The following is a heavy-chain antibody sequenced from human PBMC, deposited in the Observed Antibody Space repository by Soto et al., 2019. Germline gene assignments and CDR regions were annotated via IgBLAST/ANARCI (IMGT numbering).Heavy chain of an antibody. Sequence: EVQLVESGGGLVQPGGSLRLSCAASGFTFSSYSMNWVRQAPGKGLEWVSYISSSSSTIYYADSVKGRFTISRDNAKNSVYLQMNSLRDEDTAVYYCARRAWLWIDYWGQGTLVTVSS. D-gene: IGHD5-18*01. CDR1: GFTFSSYS. J-gene: IGHJ4*02. V-gene: IGHV3-48*02. CDR2: ISSSSSTI. CDR3: ARRAWLWIDY.